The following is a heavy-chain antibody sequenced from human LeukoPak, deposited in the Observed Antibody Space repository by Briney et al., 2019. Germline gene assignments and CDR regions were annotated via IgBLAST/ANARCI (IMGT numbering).Heavy chain of an antibody. CDR3: ARVLDFWSGYYTPPYYYYYMDV. D-gene: IGHD3-3*01. Sequence: SETLSLTCAVYGGSFSGYYWSWIRQPPGKGLEWIGEINHSGSTNYNPSLKSRVTISVDTSKNQFSLKLSSVTAADTAVYYCARVLDFWSGYYTPPYYYYYMDVWGKGTTVTVSS. CDR1: GGSFSGYY. CDR2: INHSGST. J-gene: IGHJ6*03. V-gene: IGHV4-34*01.